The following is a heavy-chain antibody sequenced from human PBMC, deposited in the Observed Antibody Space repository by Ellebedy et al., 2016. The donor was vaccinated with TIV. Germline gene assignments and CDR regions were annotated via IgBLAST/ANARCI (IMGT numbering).Heavy chain of an antibody. CDR2: IWYDGRNK. CDR3: ARARYGIAARYFDY. V-gene: IGHV3-33*08. J-gene: IGHJ4*02. Sequence: GGSLRLSCAASGFIFSTYAMHWVRQAPGKGLEWVAVIWYDGRNKYSADSVKGRFTISRDNSKNTLYLQMNSLRAEDTAVYYCARARYGIAARYFDYWGQGTLVTVSS. CDR1: GFIFSTYA. D-gene: IGHD6-6*01.